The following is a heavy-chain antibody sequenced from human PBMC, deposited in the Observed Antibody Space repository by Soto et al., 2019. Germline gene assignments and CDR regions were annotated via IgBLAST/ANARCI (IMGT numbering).Heavy chain of an antibody. Sequence: ASVKVSCKASGGTFSSYAISWVRQAPGQGLEWMGGIIPIFGTANYAQKFQGRVTITADESTSTAYMELSSLRSEDTAVYYCARDLYGSGSNADFDYWGQGTLVTVSS. CDR3: ARDLYGSGSNADFDY. J-gene: IGHJ4*02. CDR1: GGTFSSYA. V-gene: IGHV1-69*13. D-gene: IGHD3-10*01. CDR2: IIPIFGTA.